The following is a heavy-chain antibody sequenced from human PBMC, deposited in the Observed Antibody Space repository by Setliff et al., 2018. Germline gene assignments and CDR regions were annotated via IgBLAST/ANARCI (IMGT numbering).Heavy chain of an antibody. Sequence: SETLSLTCTVSGGSISSYYWSWIRQPPGKGLEWIGYIYNSGSTNYNPSLESRVTISVXXXKXXXXXXXXXXXXXXXXVYXXAXXHGGDYXXDIWGQGRMVTVSS. D-gene: IGHD3-16*01. J-gene: IGHJ3*02. CDR2: IYNSGST. CDR1: GGSISSYY. V-gene: IGHV4-59*01. CDR3: AXXHGGDYXXDI.